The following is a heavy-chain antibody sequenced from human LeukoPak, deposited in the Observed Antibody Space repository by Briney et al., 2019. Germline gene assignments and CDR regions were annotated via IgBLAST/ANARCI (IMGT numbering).Heavy chain of an antibody. J-gene: IGHJ4*02. CDR1: GFTFSSYA. CDR3: ARSWGSYRLDY. CDR2: ISGSGGST. V-gene: IGHV3-23*01. D-gene: IGHD3-16*02. Sequence: GSLRLSCAASGFTFSSYAMSWVRQAPGKGLEWVSAISGSGGSTYYADSVQGRFTISRDNAKNSLYLQMNSLRAEDTAVYYCARSWGSYRLDYWGQGTLVTVSS.